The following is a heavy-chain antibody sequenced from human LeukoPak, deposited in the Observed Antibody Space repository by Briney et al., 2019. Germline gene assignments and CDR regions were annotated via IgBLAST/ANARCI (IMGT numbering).Heavy chain of an antibody. CDR3: ARDPYSGSYGDYYYYYMDA. CDR2: IRQDGSEK. J-gene: IGHJ6*03. D-gene: IGHD1-26*01. Sequence: GGSLRLSCETSGFSFSTYWMSWVRQPPGKGLEWVANIRQDGSEKYYVDSVKGRFTISRDNAKNSLYLQMNSLRPEDTAVYYCARDPYSGSYGDYYYYYMDAWGKGITVTVSS. V-gene: IGHV3-7*01. CDR1: GFSFSTYW.